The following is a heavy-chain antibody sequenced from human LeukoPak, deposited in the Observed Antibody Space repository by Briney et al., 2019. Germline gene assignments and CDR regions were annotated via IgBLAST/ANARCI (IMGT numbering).Heavy chain of an antibody. CDR3: ARRDGYNFYFDY. CDR1: GGSISSSDYY. J-gene: IGHJ4*02. Sequence: PSETLSHTCTVSGGSISSSDYYWAWIRQPPGKGLEWIGSVYYSGSTHYIPSLKSRVIISVDTSKNQFSLKLKSVTAADTAVYYCARRDGYNFYFDYWGQGTLVTVSS. CDR2: VYYSGST. V-gene: IGHV4-39*01. D-gene: IGHD5-24*01.